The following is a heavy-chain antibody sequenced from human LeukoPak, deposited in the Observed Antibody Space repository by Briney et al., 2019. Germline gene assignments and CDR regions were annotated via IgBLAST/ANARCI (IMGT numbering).Heavy chain of an antibody. CDR3: ARDPHSGYCSGGSCYARDY. J-gene: IGHJ4*02. Sequence: VASVKVSCKASGYTFTGYYMHWVRQAPGQGLEWMGWINPNSGGTNYAQKFQGRVTMTRDTSISTAYMELSRLRSDDTAVYYCARDPHSGYCSGGSCYARDYWGQGTLVTVSS. D-gene: IGHD2-15*01. CDR1: GYTFTGYY. CDR2: INPNSGGT. V-gene: IGHV1-2*02.